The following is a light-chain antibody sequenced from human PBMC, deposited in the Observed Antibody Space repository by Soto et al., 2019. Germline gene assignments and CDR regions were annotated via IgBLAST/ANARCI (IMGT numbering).Light chain of an antibody. V-gene: IGKV1-9*01. Sequence: QLTQSPSSLSASVGDRVTITCRASQVIATHVAWYQQKPGQAPNLLIYAASTLQSGVPSRFSGGGSGTDFTLTISSLQPEDFATYSCQQLSSYPLTFGGGTKVEI. CDR2: AAS. J-gene: IGKJ4*01. CDR3: QQLSSYPLT. CDR1: QVIATH.